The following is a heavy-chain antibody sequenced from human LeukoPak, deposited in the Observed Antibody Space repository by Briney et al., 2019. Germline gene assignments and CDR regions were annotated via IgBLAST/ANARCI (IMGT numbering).Heavy chain of an antibody. CDR1: SASISSSIHY. V-gene: IGHV4-39*01. CDR3: VRHVTGSSHDG. Sequence: NPSETLSLTCTVSSASISSSIHYWGWFRQPPGKGLEWIGTLSSSGSTYYNPSLKSRVTISVDTSKNQFSLRQSSVTAADTAVYYCVRHVTGSSHDGWGQGTLVTVSS. J-gene: IGHJ4*02. D-gene: IGHD1-26*01. CDR2: LSSSGST.